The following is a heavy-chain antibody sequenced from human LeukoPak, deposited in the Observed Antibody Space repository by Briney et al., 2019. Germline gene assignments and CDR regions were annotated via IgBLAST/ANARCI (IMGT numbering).Heavy chain of an antibody. V-gene: IGHV1-2*06. CDR3: TRMYHDSSGYYPR. CDR2: INPNSGGT. D-gene: IGHD3-22*01. Sequence: GASVKVSCKASGYTFTGYYMRWVRQAPGQGLEWMGRINPNSGGTNYAQKFQGRVTMTRDTSISTAYMELSRLRSDDTAVYYCTRMYHDSSGYYPRWGQGTLVTVSS. CDR1: GYTFTGYY. J-gene: IGHJ4*01.